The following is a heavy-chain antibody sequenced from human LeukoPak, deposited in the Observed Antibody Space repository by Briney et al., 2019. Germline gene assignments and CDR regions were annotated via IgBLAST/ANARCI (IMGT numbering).Heavy chain of an antibody. V-gene: IGHV1-69*13. CDR2: IIPIFGTA. Sequence: SVKVSCKASGGTFSSYAISWVRHAPGQGLEWMGGIIPIFGTANYAQQFQGRVTITADESTSTAYMELSSLSSEDTAVYYCASSPYDSRDGVDVWGKGTTVTVSS. CDR3: ASSPYDSRDGVDV. J-gene: IGHJ6*04. D-gene: IGHD5-12*01. CDR1: GGTFSSYA.